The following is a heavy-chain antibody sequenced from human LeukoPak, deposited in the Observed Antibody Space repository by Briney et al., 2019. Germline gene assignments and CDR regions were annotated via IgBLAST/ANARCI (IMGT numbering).Heavy chain of an antibody. V-gene: IGHV3-15*01. CDR1: GFTFSDDW. CDR3: PRGHYGP. D-gene: IGHD3-10*01. CDR2: IKARSAGGTI. Sequence: GGSLRLSCAASGFTFSDDWMNWVRQAPGKGPEWVGHIKARSAGGTIEYAAPVGGRFTISRDDSRSILYLQMNNLKSEDTALYYCPRGHYGPWGLGTLVTVSS. J-gene: IGHJ5*02.